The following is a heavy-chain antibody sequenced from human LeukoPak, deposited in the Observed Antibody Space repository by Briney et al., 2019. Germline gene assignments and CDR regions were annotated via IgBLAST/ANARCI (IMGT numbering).Heavy chain of an antibody. CDR2: IIPIFGTA. J-gene: IGHJ3*02. V-gene: IGHV1-69*01. CDR1: GGTFSSYA. D-gene: IGHD5-12*01. CDR3: ARDQSGYDVGGGDDAFDI. Sequence: GASVKVSCKASGGTFSSYAISWVRQAPGQGLEWMGGIIPIFGTANYAQKFQGRVTITADESTSTAYMELSSLRSEDTAVYYCARDQSGYDVGGGDDAFDIWGQGTMVTVSS.